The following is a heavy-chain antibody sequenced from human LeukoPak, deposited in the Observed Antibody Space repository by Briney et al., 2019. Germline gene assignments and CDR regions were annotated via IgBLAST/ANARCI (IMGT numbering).Heavy chain of an antibody. CDR1: GFTFSSYA. J-gene: IGHJ6*02. D-gene: IGHD6-13*01. CDR2: ISGSGGST. CDR3: AKVYSSTPFYYYGMDV. Sequence: PGGSLRLSCAASGFTFSSYAMSWVRQAPGKGLEWVSAISGSGGSTYYADSVKGRFTISRDNSKNTLYLQMNSLRAEDTAVYYCAKVYSSTPFYYYGMDVWGQGTTVTVSS. V-gene: IGHV3-23*01.